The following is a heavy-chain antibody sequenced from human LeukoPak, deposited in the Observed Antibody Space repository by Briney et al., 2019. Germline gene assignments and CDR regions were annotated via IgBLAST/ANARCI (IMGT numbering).Heavy chain of an antibody. Sequence: PSETLSLTCAVYGGSFSGYYWSWIRQPPGKGLEWIGEINHSGSTNYNPSLKSRVTISVDTSKNQFSLKLSSVTAADTAVYYCARRRIAAAGLSWFDPWGQGTLVTVSS. CDR1: GGSFSGYY. V-gene: IGHV4-34*01. CDR2: INHSGST. D-gene: IGHD6-13*01. J-gene: IGHJ5*02. CDR3: ARRRIAAAGLSWFDP.